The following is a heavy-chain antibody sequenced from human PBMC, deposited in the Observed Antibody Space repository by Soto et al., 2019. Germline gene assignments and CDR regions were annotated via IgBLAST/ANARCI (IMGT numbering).Heavy chain of an antibody. Sequence: QITLKESGPTLVKPTQTLTLTCTFSGFSLSTSGVSVGWIRQPPGKALEWLALIYWDDDKRYSPSLQTRLTITKDTSKNQVVLTLTDMDPVDTATYYCAHITSPTVTTSAEYVQDWGQGTLVTVSS. CDR1: GFSLSTSGVS. CDR3: AHITSPTVTTSAEYVQD. CDR2: IYWDDDK. D-gene: IGHD4-17*01. J-gene: IGHJ1*01. V-gene: IGHV2-5*02.